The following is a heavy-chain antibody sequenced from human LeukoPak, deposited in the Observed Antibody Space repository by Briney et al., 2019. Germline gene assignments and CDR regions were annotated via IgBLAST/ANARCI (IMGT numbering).Heavy chain of an antibody. CDR1: GFTFSSYA. Sequence: GGSLRLSCAASGFTFSSYAMHWVRQAPGKGLEWVAVISYDGSNKYYADSVKGRFTISRDNSKDMLYLQMNYLRAEDTAVYYCARARSAGLRLYYFNSWGQGTLVTVSS. CDR3: ARARSAGLRLYYFNS. J-gene: IGHJ4*02. V-gene: IGHV3-30-3*01. D-gene: IGHD4-17*01. CDR2: ISYDGSNK.